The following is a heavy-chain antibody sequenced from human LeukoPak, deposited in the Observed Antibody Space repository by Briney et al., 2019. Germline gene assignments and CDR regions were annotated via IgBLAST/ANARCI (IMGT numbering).Heavy chain of an antibody. V-gene: IGHV4-59*01. Sequence: PSETLSLTCTVSGVSISSYYLNWIRQPPGKGLEWIGSINYSGSTNYNPSLKSRVTISIDTSKNQFSLKLSSVTAADTAVYYCARDYFTSYYYYGVDVWGQGTTVTVSS. J-gene: IGHJ6*02. D-gene: IGHD2/OR15-2a*01. CDR3: ARDYFTSYYYYGVDV. CDR1: GVSISSYY. CDR2: INYSGST.